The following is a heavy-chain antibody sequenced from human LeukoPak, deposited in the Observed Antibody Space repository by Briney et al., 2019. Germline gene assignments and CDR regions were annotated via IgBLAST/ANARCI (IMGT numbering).Heavy chain of an antibody. CDR2: IYYSGST. CDR3: ARVATGYYFDY. Sequence: PSETLSLTCTVSGGSISSYYWSWIRQPPGKGLEWIGYIYYSGSTNYNPSPKSRVTISVDTSKNQFSLKLSSVTAADTAVYYCARVATGYYFDYWGQGTLVTVSS. J-gene: IGHJ4*02. V-gene: IGHV4-59*01. D-gene: IGHD1-26*01. CDR1: GGSISSYY.